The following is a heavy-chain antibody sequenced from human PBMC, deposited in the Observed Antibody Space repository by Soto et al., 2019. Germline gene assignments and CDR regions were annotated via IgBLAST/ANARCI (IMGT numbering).Heavy chain of an antibody. J-gene: IGHJ4*02. CDR3: ARVAY. Sequence: GSLRLSFAASGFTVSSNYMSWVRQAPGKGLEWVASISSGSSDTWYADSVKGRFIISRENAQNSLFLPMNTLRPEDTAMYYCARVAYWGPGTQVTVSS. V-gene: IGHV3-21*01. CDR2: ISSGSSDT. CDR1: GFTVSSNY.